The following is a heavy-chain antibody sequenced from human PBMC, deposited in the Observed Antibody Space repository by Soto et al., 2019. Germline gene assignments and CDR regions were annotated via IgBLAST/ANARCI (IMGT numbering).Heavy chain of an antibody. Sequence: HPGGSLRLSCAASGFTFDDYTMHWVRQAPGKGLEWVSLISWDGGSTYYADSVKGRFTISRDNSKNSLYLQMNSLRTEDTALYYCAKDIPRTASLDAFDIWGQGTMVTVSS. CDR2: ISWDGGST. CDR3: AKDIPRTASLDAFDI. D-gene: IGHD1-1*01. J-gene: IGHJ3*02. V-gene: IGHV3-43*01. CDR1: GFTFDDYT.